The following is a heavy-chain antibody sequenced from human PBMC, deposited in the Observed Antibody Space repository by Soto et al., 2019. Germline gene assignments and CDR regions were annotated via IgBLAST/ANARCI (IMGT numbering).Heavy chain of an antibody. Sequence: QVQLQESGPGLVKPSGTLSLTCAVTSGSISSSNWWSWVRQTPGKVLEWIGEIYHSGSTNYNPSLKRRVTMAVDKSKNPCFLKLSSGTAADTAVYYCATQRGRDSGYRASYMDVWGKGTTVTVSS. V-gene: IGHV4-4*02. J-gene: IGHJ6*03. D-gene: IGHD5-12*01. CDR2: IYHSGST. CDR3: ATQRGRDSGYRASYMDV. CDR1: SGSISSSNW.